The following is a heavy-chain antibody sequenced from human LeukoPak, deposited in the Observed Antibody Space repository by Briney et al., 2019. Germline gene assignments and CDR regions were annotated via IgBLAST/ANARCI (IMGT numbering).Heavy chain of an antibody. V-gene: IGHV4-39*01. J-gene: IGHJ3*02. Sequence: PSGTLSLTCTVSGGSISSSSYYWGWIRQPPGKGLEWIGSIYYSGSTYYNPSLKSRVTISVDTSKNQFSLKLSSVTAADTAVYYCARTPRGSSWYLPWVDAFDIWGQGTMVTVSS. D-gene: IGHD6-13*01. CDR2: IYYSGST. CDR1: GGSISSSSYY. CDR3: ARTPRGSSWYLPWVDAFDI.